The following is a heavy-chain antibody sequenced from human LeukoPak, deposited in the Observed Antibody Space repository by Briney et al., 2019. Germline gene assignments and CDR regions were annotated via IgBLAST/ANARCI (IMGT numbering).Heavy chain of an antibody. CDR1: GFTFSSYS. Sequence: GGSLRLSCAASGFTFSSYSMNWVRQAPGKGLEWVSVIYSGGSTYYADSVKGRFTISRDNSKNTLYLQMNSLRAEDTAVYYCARDPQDGYYDYWGQGTLVTVSS. D-gene: IGHD2-15*01. CDR2: IYSGGST. J-gene: IGHJ4*02. CDR3: ARDPQDGYYDY. V-gene: IGHV3-53*01.